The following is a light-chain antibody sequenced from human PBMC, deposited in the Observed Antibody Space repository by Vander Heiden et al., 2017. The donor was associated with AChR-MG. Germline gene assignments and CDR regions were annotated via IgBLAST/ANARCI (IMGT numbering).Light chain of an antibody. CDR1: SSDVGRYNY. Sequence: QSALTQPASVSGSPGQSITISCTGTSSDVGRYNYVSWYQRHPGKAPKLIIFDVNIRPSGVSNRFSGSKSGNTASLTISGLQAEDETDYYCSSYTSSHTLVFGGGTKLTVL. CDR2: DVN. V-gene: IGLV2-14*03. J-gene: IGLJ2*01. CDR3: SSYTSSHTLV.